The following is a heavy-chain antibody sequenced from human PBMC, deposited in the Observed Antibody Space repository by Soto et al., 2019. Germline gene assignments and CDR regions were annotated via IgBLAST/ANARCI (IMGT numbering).Heavy chain of an antibody. CDR2: IIPILGTA. V-gene: IGHV1-69*13. Sequence: GASVKVSCKASGGTFSSYAISWVRQAPGQGLEWMGGIIPILGTANYAQKFQGRVTITADESTSTAYMELSSLRSEDTAVYYCARAIVAPLDAFDIWGQGTMVTVSS. D-gene: IGHD5-12*01. CDR3: ARAIVAPLDAFDI. CDR1: GGTFSSYA. J-gene: IGHJ3*02.